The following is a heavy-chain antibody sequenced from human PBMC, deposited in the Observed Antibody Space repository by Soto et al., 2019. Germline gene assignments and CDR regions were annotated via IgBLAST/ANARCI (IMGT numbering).Heavy chain of an antibody. CDR1: GFTFGSYS. CDR2: ISSSSSTI. D-gene: IGHD2-2*01. Sequence: GGSLILSCAASGFTFGSYSMNWVRQAPGKGLEWVSYISSSSSTIYYADSVKGRFTISRDNAKNSLYLQMNSLRAEDTAVYYCARGRYCSSTSCLPNWFDPWGQGTLVTVSS. CDR3: ARGRYCSSTSCLPNWFDP. V-gene: IGHV3-48*01. J-gene: IGHJ5*02.